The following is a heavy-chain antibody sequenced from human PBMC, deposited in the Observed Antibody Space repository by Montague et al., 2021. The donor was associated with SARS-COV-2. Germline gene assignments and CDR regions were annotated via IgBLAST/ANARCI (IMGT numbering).Heavy chain of an antibody. CDR1: GFTFSSYE. Sequence: SLRFSCAASGFTFSSYEMNWVRQAPGKGLEWVSYISSSGSTIYYADSVKGRFTISRDNAKNSLYLQMNSLRAEDTAIYYCASDSGIEIPDYYYSMDVRGQGTTVTVSS. J-gene: IGHJ6*02. V-gene: IGHV3-48*03. CDR2: ISSSGSTI. D-gene: IGHD5-24*01. CDR3: ASDSGIEIPDYYYSMDV.